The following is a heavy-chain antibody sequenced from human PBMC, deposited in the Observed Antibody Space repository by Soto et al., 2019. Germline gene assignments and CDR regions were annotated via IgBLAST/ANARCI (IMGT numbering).Heavy chain of an antibody. D-gene: IGHD3-10*01. V-gene: IGHV4-38-2*01. CDR1: GYYISNGYY. Sequence: SETLSLTCAVSGYYISNGYYWGWIRQSPGKGLEWIGHMNHGGTSYYNPSLRSRVTVSVDTSKNQFSLKLSSVTAADTAVYYCATGLYYGSGSDFDYWGQGTLVTVSA. J-gene: IGHJ4*02. CDR3: ATGLYYGSGSDFDY. CDR2: MNHGGTS.